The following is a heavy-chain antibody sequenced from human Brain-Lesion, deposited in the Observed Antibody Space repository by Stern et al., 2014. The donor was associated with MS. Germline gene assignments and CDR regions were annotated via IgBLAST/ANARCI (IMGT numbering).Heavy chain of an antibody. CDR1: GGSISSGGYY. V-gene: IGHV4-61*02. CDR3: ARGRVVPGFQYYATDV. D-gene: IGHD2-2*01. CDR2: IFNSGST. Sequence: QVQLVQSGPGLVKPSQTLSLSCTVSGGSISSGGYYWSWIRQPAGKGLEWIGRIFNSGSTSYNPFPKSRVTISIEPSQKQFPLRLNPMTAADTAVYYCARGRVVPGFQYYATDVWGQGTTVIVSS. J-gene: IGHJ6*02.